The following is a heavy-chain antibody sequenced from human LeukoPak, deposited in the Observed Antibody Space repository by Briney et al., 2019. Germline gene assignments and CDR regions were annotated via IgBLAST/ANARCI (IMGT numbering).Heavy chain of an antibody. Sequence: ASVKVSCKASGYTFTGDYMHWVRQAPGQRLEWMGGINPNSGGTNNAQKFQGRVTMTRDTAISTAYMELSRLKSDDTAVYYCASDIVRLPPGAVTRPYYYYYYMDVWGKGTTVSVSS. CDR1: GYTFTGDY. CDR3: ASDIVRLPPGAVTRPYYYYYYMDV. CDR2: INPNSGGT. J-gene: IGHJ6*03. V-gene: IGHV1-2*02. D-gene: IGHD6-19*01.